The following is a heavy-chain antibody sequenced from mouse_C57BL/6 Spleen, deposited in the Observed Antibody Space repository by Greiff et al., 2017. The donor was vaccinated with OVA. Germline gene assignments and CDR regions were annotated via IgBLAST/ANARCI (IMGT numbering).Heavy chain of an antibody. CDR1: GYTFTDYY. V-gene: IGHV1-26*01. Sequence: EVQLQQSGPELVKPGASVKISCKASGYTFTDYYMNWVKQSHGKSLEWIGNINPNNGGTSYNQKFKGKATLTVDKSSSTAYMQLRSLTSEDSAVYYCAGTAYSTLDYWGKGTTLTVSS. D-gene: IGHD2-5*01. CDR2: INPNNGGT. J-gene: IGHJ2*01. CDR3: AGTAYSTLDY.